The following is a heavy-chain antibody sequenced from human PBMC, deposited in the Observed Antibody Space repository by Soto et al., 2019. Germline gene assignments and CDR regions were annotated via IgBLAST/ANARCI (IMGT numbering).Heavy chain of an antibody. CDR2: IYHSGST. V-gene: IGHV4-30-2*01. CDR1: GGSISSGGYS. Sequence: PSETLSLTCAVSGGSISSGGYSWSWIRQPPGKGLEWIGYIYHSGSTYYNPSLKSRVTISVDRSKNQFSLKLSSVTAADTAVYYCARSGELERRPFDYWGQGTLVTVSS. J-gene: IGHJ4*02. D-gene: IGHD1-1*01. CDR3: ARSGELERRPFDY.